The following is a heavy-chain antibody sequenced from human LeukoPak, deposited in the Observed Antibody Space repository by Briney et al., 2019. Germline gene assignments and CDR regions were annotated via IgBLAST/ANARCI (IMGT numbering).Heavy chain of an antibody. CDR3: ARETYYYDSSGYYLPGDY. CDR1: GYTFTSYY. CDR2: INPSGGST. D-gene: IGHD3-22*01. Sequence: ASVKVSCKASGYTFTSYYMHWVRQAPGQGLEWMGIINPSGGSTSYAQKFQGRGTITRETYTSTVYMELSRLRSEDTAVYYCARETYYYDSSGYYLPGDYWGQGTLVTVSS. V-gene: IGHV1-46*01. J-gene: IGHJ4*02.